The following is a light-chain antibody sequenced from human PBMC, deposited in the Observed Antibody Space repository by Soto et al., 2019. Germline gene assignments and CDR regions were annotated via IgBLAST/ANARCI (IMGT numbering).Light chain of an antibody. V-gene: IGKV2-30*01. J-gene: IGKJ2*01. CDR1: QSFVYSDGFTY. CDR2: KVS. Sequence: DVVLTQSPLSLPVILGQPASISCGSSQSFVYSDGFTYLSWFHQRPGQSPRRLIYKVSNRDSGVPDRFSGSGSVIDFTLKISRVEAEDVGVYYCMQGIHWPPYTFGQGTKLEIK. CDR3: MQGIHWPPYT.